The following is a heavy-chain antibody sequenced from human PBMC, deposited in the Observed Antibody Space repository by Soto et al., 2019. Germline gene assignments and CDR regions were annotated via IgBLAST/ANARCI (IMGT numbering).Heavy chain of an antibody. Sequence: SENLSLTCTVSGGSISSYYWRWIRQPPGKGLEWIGSIYYSGSTNYNPSLKSRVTISVDTSKNQFSLKLSSVTAADTAVYYCARDRGSSLYGRDYNYYGMDVWGQGTTVTGSS. D-gene: IGHD6-13*01. CDR2: IYYSGST. CDR3: ARDRGSSLYGRDYNYYGMDV. V-gene: IGHV4-59*01. J-gene: IGHJ6*02. CDR1: GGSISSYY.